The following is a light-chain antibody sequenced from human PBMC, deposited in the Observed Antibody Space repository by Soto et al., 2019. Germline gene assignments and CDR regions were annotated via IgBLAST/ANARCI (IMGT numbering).Light chain of an antibody. Sequence: QSVLTQPASVSGSPGQSITISCTGTSSDVGTYNFVSWYQQLPGKAPELIIYEGTKRPSGVSNRFSGSKSGNTASLTLSWLQAEDEANYYCCSYAGSGTWVFGGGTK. CDR3: CSYAGSGTWV. CDR1: SSDVGTYNF. V-gene: IGLV2-23*01. CDR2: EGT. J-gene: IGLJ3*02.